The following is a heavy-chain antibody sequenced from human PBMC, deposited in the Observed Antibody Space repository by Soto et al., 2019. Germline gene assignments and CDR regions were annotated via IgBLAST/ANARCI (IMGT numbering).Heavy chain of an antibody. Sequence: GGSLRLSCLASGFTFSDFAVTWVRHVPGRGLEWVASLDGAGGSTYYAESVGGRFSISRDNSQNTLFLQMKRLTVDDTAIYYCAAPRDEYGSGVSWFTYGMDIWGQGTTVTVSS. CDR2: LDGAGGST. V-gene: IGHV3-23*01. CDR1: GFTFSDFA. D-gene: IGHD3-10*01. CDR3: AAPRDEYGSGVSWFTYGMDI. J-gene: IGHJ6*02.